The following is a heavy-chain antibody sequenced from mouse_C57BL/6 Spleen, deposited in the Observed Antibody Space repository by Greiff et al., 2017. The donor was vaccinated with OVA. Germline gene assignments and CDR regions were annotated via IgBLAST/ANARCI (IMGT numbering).Heavy chain of an antibody. D-gene: IGHD1-1*01. CDR1: GSTFSDYG. J-gene: IGHJ1*03. V-gene: IGHV5-17*01. CDR2: ISSGSSTI. Sequence: EVKLMESGGGLVKPGGSLKLSCAASGSTFSDYGMHWVRQAPEKGLAWVAYISSGSSTIYYADTVKGRFTISRDNAKNTLFLQMTSLRSEDTAMYYCARLGLREYFDVWGTGTTVTVSS. CDR3: ARLGLREYFDV.